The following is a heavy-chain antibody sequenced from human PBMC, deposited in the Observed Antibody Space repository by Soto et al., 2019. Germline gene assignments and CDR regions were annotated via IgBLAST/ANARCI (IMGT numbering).Heavy chain of an antibody. J-gene: IGHJ4*02. CDR2: IYYSGST. V-gene: IGHV4-59*01. Sequence: QVQLQESGPGLVKPSETLSLTCTVSGGSISSYYWSWIRQPPGKGLEWIGYIYYSGSTNYNPSLKSRATISVDTSKNQFPLKLSSVTAADTAVYYCARGSGANDYGDLFDYWGQGTLVTVSS. CDR1: GGSISSYY. D-gene: IGHD4-17*01. CDR3: ARGSGANDYGDLFDY.